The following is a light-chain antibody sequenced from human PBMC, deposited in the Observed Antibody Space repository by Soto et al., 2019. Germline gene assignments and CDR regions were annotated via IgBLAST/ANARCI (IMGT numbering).Light chain of an antibody. V-gene: IGKV1-5*03. J-gene: IGKJ1*01. CDR3: QQYNSYWP. Sequence: DIQMTQSPSTLSASVGDRVTITCRASQSISSWLAWYQQKPGKAPKLLIYKASSLESGVPSRFSGSGSGTEFTLTISSLQPDVFATYYCQQYNSYWPFGQGTKVEIK. CDR1: QSISSW. CDR2: KAS.